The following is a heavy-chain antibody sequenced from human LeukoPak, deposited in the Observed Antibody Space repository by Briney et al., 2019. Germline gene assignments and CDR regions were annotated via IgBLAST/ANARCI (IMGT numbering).Heavy chain of an antibody. D-gene: IGHD3-10*01. Sequence: SETLSLTCTVSGGSISSYYWSWIRQPPGKGLEWIGYIYHSGSTNYNPSLKSRVTISVDTSKNQFSLKLSSVTAADTAVYYCAREAITMVRGVMPLDAFDIWGQGTMVTVSS. CDR1: GGSISSYY. CDR2: IYHSGST. V-gene: IGHV4-59*12. J-gene: IGHJ3*02. CDR3: AREAITMVRGVMPLDAFDI.